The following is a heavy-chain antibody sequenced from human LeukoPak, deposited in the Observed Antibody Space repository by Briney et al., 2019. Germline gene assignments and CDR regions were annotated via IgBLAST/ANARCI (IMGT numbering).Heavy chain of an antibody. J-gene: IGHJ6*03. Sequence: GSLRLSFAASGFTFSRYAMSGVRQAPGEGVEGVSAISGSGGSTYYADSVKGRFTISRDNSKNTLYLQMNSLRAEDTAVYYCAKGMPYSSSWYTMDVWGKGTTVSVSS. D-gene: IGHD6-13*01. CDR1: GFTFSRYA. V-gene: IGHV3-23*01. CDR3: AKGMPYSSSWYTMDV. CDR2: ISGSGGST.